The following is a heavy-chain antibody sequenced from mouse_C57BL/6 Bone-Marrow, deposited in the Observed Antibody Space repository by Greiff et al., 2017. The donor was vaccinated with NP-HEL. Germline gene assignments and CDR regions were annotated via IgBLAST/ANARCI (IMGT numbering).Heavy chain of an antibody. V-gene: IGHV5-4*01. CDR3: ARDEGYDYAWFAY. CDR1: GFTFSSYA. D-gene: IGHD2-4*01. J-gene: IGHJ3*01. CDR2: ISDGGSYT. Sequence: EVKLVESGGGLVKPGGSLKLSCAASGFTFSSYAMSWVRQTPEKRLEWVATISDGGSYTYYPDNVKGRFTISRDNAKNNLYLQMSHLTSEDTAMYYCARDEGYDYAWFAYWGQGTLVTVSA.